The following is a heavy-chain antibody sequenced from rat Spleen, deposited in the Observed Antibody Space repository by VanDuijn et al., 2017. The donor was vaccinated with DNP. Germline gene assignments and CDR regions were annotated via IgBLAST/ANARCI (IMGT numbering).Heavy chain of an antibody. D-gene: IGHD3-4*01. Sequence: EVKLVESGGGLVQPGRSLKLSCAASGFNFNDYWMGWVRQAPTKGLEWVAYIRYDGGTTYYGDSVKGRFTISRDNAKSTLYLQMTSLRSEDMATYYWGRWKAGQLDNLGQGVMVTVSS. V-gene: IGHV5-22*01. CDR2: IRYDGGTT. CDR1: GFNFNDYW. J-gene: IGHJ2*01. CDR3: GRWKAGQLDN.